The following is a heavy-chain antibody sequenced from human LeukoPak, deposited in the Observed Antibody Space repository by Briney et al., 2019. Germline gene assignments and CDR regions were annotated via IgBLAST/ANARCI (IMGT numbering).Heavy chain of an antibody. V-gene: IGHV1-69*01. CDR3: ARDGTLTMVRGVIHLNWFDP. Sequence: SVKVSCKASGGTFSSYAISRVRQAPGQGLEWMGGIIPISGTANYAQKFQGRVTITADESTSTAYMELSSLRSEDTAVYYCARDGTLTMVRGVIHLNWFDPWGQGTLVTVSS. CDR2: IIPISGTA. CDR1: GGTFSSYA. J-gene: IGHJ5*02. D-gene: IGHD3-10*01.